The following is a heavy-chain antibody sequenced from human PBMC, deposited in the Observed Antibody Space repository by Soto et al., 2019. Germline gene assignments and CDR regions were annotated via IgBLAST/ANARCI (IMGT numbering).Heavy chain of an antibody. J-gene: IGHJ3*02. CDR1: GYSITSSNW. D-gene: IGHD2-2*01. CDR2: IYYSGSA. Sequence: SENLSLTCAVSGYSITSSNWWGWIRQPPGKGLEWIGNIYYSGSAYYNPSLKSRVTMSVDTSKNQFSLKLTSVTAVDTAVYYCARGDYAKSFDIWGQGTTVT. V-gene: IGHV4-28*03. CDR3: ARGDYAKSFDI.